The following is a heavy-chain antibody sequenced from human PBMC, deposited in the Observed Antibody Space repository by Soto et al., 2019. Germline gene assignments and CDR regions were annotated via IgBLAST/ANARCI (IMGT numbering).Heavy chain of an antibody. CDR1: GYTFTSYG. CDR3: ARLRFGELNYYYGMDV. CDR2: ISAYNGNT. V-gene: IGHV1-18*01. J-gene: IGHJ6*02. D-gene: IGHD3-10*01. Sequence: ASVKVSCKASGYTFTSYGISWVRQAPGQGLEWMGWISAYNGNTNYAQKLQGRVTMTTDTSTSTAYMELRSLRSDDTAVYYCARLRFGELNYYYGMDVWGQGTMVTVSS.